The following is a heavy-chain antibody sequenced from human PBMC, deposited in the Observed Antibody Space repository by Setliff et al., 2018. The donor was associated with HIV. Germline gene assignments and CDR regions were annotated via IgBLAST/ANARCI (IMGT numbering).Heavy chain of an antibody. D-gene: IGHD5-12*01. CDR2: IYTSGST. CDR3: ARGVFSGYDKGIDY. Sequence: PSETLSLTCAVYGASFSGYYWSWIRQPAGKGLEWIGRIYTSGSTKYNPSLKSRVTMSVDTSKNRFSLRLSSVTAADTAVYYCARGVFSGYDKGIDYWGQGTLVTVSS. CDR1: GASFSGYY. J-gene: IGHJ4*02. V-gene: IGHV4-59*10.